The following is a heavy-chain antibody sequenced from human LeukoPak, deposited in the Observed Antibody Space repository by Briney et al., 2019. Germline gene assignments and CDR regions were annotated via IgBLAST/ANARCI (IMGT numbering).Heavy chain of an antibody. V-gene: IGHV4-59*08. CDR2: FHYSGST. D-gene: IGHD2-15*01. Sequence: SDTLSLTCRVSGASVSNYYWRWIRQSPGKGLEWIGFFHYSGSTNYNPSLKSRVTISVDTSQNQFSLKLSSVTAADTALYYCARQGMRYCNGGSCYLADYWGQGTLVTVSS. CDR3: ARQGMRYCNGGSCYLADY. J-gene: IGHJ4*02. CDR1: GASVSNYY.